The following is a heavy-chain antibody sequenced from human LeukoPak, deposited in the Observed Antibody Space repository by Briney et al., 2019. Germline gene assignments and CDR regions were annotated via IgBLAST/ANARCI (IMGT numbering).Heavy chain of an antibody. Sequence: GESLKISFQGSGXSFASYCISWVRQMPGKGLEWMGRIDPSDSYTNYSPSFQGHVTISADKSISTAYLQWSSLKASDTAMYYCARDHYGSGTRFDPWGQGTLVTVSS. J-gene: IGHJ5*02. D-gene: IGHD3-10*01. CDR2: IDPSDSYT. V-gene: IGHV5-10-1*01. CDR3: ARDHYGSGTRFDP. CDR1: GXSFASYC.